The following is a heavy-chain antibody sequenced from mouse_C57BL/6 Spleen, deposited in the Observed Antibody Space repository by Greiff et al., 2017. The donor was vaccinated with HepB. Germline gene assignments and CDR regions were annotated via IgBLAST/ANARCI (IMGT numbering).Heavy chain of an antibody. D-gene: IGHD1-1*01. CDR2: ISGGGGNT. J-gene: IGHJ2*01. CDR3: ARHGYYGSLDY. Sequence: EVKLVESGGGLVKPGGSLKLSCAASGFTFSSYTMSWVRQTPEKRLEWVATISGGGGNTYYPDSVKGRFTISRDNAKNTLYLQMSSLRSEDTALYYCARHGYYGSLDYWGQGTTLTVSS. CDR1: GFTFSSYT. V-gene: IGHV5-9*01.